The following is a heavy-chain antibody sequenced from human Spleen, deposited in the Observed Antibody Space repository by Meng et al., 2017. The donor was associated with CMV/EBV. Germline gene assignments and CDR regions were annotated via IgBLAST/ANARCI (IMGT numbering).Heavy chain of an antibody. CDR3: ARVALGGRLGNLA. CDR1: GFTFSNAW. D-gene: IGHD1-26*01. V-gene: IGHV3-74*01. J-gene: IGHJ5*02. Sequence: GESLKISCAASGFTFSNAWMSWVRQAPGKGLVWVSCINSDGSSTSFADSVKGRFSISRDNAKNTLYLQMNSLRAEDTAVYYCARVALGGRLGNLAWGQGTLVTVSS. CDR2: INSDGSST.